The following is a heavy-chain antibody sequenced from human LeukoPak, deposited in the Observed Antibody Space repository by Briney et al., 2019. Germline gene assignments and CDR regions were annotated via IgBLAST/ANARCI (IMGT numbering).Heavy chain of an antibody. V-gene: IGHV3-21*01. CDR3: ARSFSGWYHDY. CDR2: ISSSSNYI. Sequence: GGSLRLSCAASGFTFSSYTMNWVRQAPGKGLEWVSSISSSSNYINYADSVKGRFTVSRDNAKNSLYPQMNSLRAEDTAVYYCARSFSGWYHDYWGQGTLVTVSS. D-gene: IGHD6-19*01. CDR1: GFTFSSYT. J-gene: IGHJ4*02.